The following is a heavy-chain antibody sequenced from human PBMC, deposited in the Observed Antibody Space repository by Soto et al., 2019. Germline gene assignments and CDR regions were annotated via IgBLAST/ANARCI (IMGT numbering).Heavy chain of an antibody. CDR1: GYTFIAHF. CDR3: VRALSRQLLLAWFDA. CDR2: IYPDTGGT. Sequence: VQLGQSGAEVKKPGASVTVSCEASGYTFIAHFIHWVRQAPGQGLEWMGWIYPDTGGTNYAQKFRDRVTMTRDTSVSTAYMEVNGLKSDDTAVYYCVRALSRQLLLAWFDAWGQGTLVTVSS. V-gene: IGHV1-2*02. D-gene: IGHD6-13*01. J-gene: IGHJ5*02.